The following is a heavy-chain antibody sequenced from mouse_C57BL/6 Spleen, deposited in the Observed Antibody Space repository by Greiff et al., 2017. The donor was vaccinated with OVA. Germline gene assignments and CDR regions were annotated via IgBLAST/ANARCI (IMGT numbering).Heavy chain of an antibody. V-gene: IGHV1-82*01. D-gene: IGHD2-4*01. CDR3: ARDGIYYDYSWLAY. CDR1: GYAFSSPW. Sequence: VQLQQSGPELVKPGASVKISCKASGYAFSSPWMNWVKQRPGQGLEWIGRLYPGVGDTNYTGKFKGKATLTADKSSSTAYMQLSSLTSEDSAVYFCARDGIYYDYSWLAYWGQGTLVTGSA. J-gene: IGHJ3*01. CDR2: LYPGVGDT.